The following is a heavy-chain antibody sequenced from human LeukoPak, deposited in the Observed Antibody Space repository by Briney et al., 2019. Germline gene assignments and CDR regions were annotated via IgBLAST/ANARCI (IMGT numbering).Heavy chain of an antibody. D-gene: IGHD1-26*01. J-gene: IGHJ4*02. Sequence: ASVKVSCKASGYTFINYYIHWVRQAPGPGLEWMGVINSSGGSTNYAQKFQGRVTMTRDTSTSTVYMELSSLGSEDTAVYYCARDGAGNEPFDYWGQGTLVTVSS. CDR2: INSSGGST. CDR1: GYTFINYY. V-gene: IGHV1-46*01. CDR3: ARDGAGNEPFDY.